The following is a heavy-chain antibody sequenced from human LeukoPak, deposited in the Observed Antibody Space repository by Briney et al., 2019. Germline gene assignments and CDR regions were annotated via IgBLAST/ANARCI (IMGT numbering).Heavy chain of an antibody. V-gene: IGHV3-23*01. CDR2: ISGSGGST. CDR1: GFTFSSYA. D-gene: IGHD5-24*01. J-gene: IGHJ4*02. CDR3: AKAGDGYNYVFGDY. Sequence: GASLRLSCAASGFTFSSYAMSWVRQAPGKGLEWVSAISGSGGSTYYADSVKGRFTISRENSKTTLYLQMNSLRAEDTAVYYCAKAGDGYNYVFGDYWGQGTLVTVSS.